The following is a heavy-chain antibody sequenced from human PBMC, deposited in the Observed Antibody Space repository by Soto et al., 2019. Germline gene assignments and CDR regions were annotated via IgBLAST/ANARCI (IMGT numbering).Heavy chain of an antibody. CDR3: ARIIRGGYYDSSGYYYGMDV. CDR2: IDWDDDK. Sequence: SGPTLVNPTQTLTLTCTFSGFSLSTSGMCVSWIRQPPGKALEWLALIDWDDDKYYSASLKTRLTISKNTSKNQVVLTMTNMDPVDTATYYCARIIRGGYYDSSGYYYGMDVWGQGTTVTVSS. V-gene: IGHV2-70*01. CDR1: GFSLSTSGMC. D-gene: IGHD3-22*01. J-gene: IGHJ6*02.